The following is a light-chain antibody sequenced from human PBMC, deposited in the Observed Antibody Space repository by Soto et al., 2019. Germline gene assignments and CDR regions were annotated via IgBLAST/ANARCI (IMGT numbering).Light chain of an antibody. V-gene: IGLV2-14*01. CDR1: SNDVGGYDY. CDR2: EVS. Sequence: SALTQPASVSGSPGQSITISCTGTSNDVGGYDYVSWYQQHPGKAPKLMIYEVSNRPSGVSNRFSGSKSGNTASLTISGLQVEDEADYYCSSYTSGSPYVFGAGTKVTVL. J-gene: IGLJ1*01. CDR3: SSYTSGSPYV.